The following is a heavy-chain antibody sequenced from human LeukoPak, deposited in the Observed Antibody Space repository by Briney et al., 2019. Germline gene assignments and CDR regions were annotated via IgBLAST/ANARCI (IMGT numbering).Heavy chain of an antibody. CDR3: ANISATSDYFDP. CDR1: GFTFSSYA. V-gene: IGHV3-23*01. CDR2: ISATGDST. D-gene: IGHD1-26*01. J-gene: IGHJ5*02. Sequence: GGSLRLSCAASGFTFSSYAMSWVRQAPEKGLEWVSTISATGDSTYYADSVRGRFTLSRDNSRSTLYLQMSSLRPEDTAEYYCANISATSDYFDPWGQGTLVTVSS.